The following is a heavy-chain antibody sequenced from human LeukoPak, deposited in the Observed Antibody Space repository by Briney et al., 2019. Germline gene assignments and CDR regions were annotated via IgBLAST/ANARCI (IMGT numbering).Heavy chain of an antibody. CDR3: ASRCSGGSCPTQFDY. CDR1: GYTFTGYY. V-gene: IGHV1-2*06. J-gene: IGHJ4*02. Sequence: GASVKVSCKASGYTFTGYYMHWVRQAPGQGLEWMGRINPNSGGTNYAQKFQGRVTMTRDTSISTAYMELGRLRSDDTAVYYCASRCSGGSCPTQFDYWGQGTLVTVSS. D-gene: IGHD2-15*01. CDR2: INPNSGGT.